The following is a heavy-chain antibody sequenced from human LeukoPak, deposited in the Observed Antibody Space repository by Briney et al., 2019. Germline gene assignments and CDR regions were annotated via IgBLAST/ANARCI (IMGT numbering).Heavy chain of an antibody. V-gene: IGHV4-34*01. Sequence: PSETLPLTCAVCGGSFSGYYWSWIRHPPGKGLERIWEINHSGSTNYNPSLKSRVTISVDTSKNQFSLKLSSVTAADTAVYYCARGMGIAAAGGNFDYWGQGTLVTVSS. CDR1: GGSFSGYY. D-gene: IGHD6-13*01. J-gene: IGHJ4*02. CDR3: ARGMGIAAAGGNFDY. CDR2: INHSGST.